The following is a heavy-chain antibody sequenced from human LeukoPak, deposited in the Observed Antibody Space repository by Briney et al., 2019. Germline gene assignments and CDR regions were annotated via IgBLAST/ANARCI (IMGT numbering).Heavy chain of an antibody. V-gene: IGHV1-18*01. CDR3: AKDWHILTGRNCFDP. D-gene: IGHD3-9*01. J-gene: IGHJ5*02. CDR2: VTSYNGDT. CDR1: GYTFNNYG. Sequence: ASVKVSCKASGYTFNNYGISWVRQAPGQGLEWMGWVTSYNGDTNYAQKFHGRVTMSTDTSTSTAFMELRSLRFDDTAIYYCAKDWHILTGRNCFDPWGQGTLVTVSS.